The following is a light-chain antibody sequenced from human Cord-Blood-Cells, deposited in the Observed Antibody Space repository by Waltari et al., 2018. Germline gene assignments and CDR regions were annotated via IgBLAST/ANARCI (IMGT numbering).Light chain of an antibody. CDR2: AAS. CDR1: QSISSY. V-gene: IGKV1-39*01. Sequence: DIQMTQSPSSLSASVGDRVTITCRASQSISSYLNWYQQKPGKAPKLLIYAASSLQSRVPSRFSGSGSGTDFTLTISSLQPEDFATYYCQQSYSTPITFGQRTRLEIK. J-gene: IGKJ5*01. CDR3: QQSYSTPIT.